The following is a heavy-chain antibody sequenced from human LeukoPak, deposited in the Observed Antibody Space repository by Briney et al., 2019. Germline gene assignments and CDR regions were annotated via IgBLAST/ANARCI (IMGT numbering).Heavy chain of an antibody. V-gene: IGHV1-69*13. Sequence: AASVKVSCKASGGTFSSYAISWVRQAPGQGLEWMGGIIPIFGTANYAQKFQGRVTITADESTSTAYMELSSLRSEDTAVYYCARETTYYYDSSGYFDYWGQGTLVTVSS. CDR3: ARETTYYYDSSGYFDY. CDR1: GGTFSSYA. D-gene: IGHD3-22*01. J-gene: IGHJ4*02. CDR2: IIPIFGTA.